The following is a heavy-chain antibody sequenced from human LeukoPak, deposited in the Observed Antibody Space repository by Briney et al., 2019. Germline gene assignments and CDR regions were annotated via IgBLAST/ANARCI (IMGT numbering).Heavy chain of an antibody. CDR1: GYSISSGYY. CDR2: IYHSGST. CDR3: ARSNWDSNVGIDY. J-gene: IGHJ4*02. V-gene: IGHV4-38-2*01. Sequence: SETLSLTCAVSGYSISSGYYWGWIRRPPGKGLEWIGSIYHSGSTYYNPSLKSRVTTSVDTSKNQFTLKVSSVTAADTAVYYCARSNWDSNVGIDYWGQGILVIVSS. D-gene: IGHD1-7*01.